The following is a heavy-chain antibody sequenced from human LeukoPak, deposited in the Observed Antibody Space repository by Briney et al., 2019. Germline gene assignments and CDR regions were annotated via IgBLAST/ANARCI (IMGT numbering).Heavy chain of an antibody. V-gene: IGHV1-69*05. D-gene: IGHD6-6*01. CDR2: IIPIFGTA. Sequence: SVKASCKASGGTFSSYAISWVRQAPGQGLEWMGGIIPIFGTANYAQKFQGRVTITTDESTSTAYMELSSLRSEDTAVYYCARDLSEYSSSSDAFDIWGQGTMVTVSS. J-gene: IGHJ3*02. CDR3: ARDLSEYSSSSDAFDI. CDR1: GGTFSSYA.